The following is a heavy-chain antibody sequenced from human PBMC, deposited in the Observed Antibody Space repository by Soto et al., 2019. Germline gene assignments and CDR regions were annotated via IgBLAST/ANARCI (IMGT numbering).Heavy chain of an antibody. CDR2: ISGGGDGT. Sequence: EVQLLESGGGLVQPGGSLRLSCTASGFTFNSYAMSWVRQPPGKGLEWVSAISGGGDGTYYADSVRGRFTISRDNSKDNLYLQMNNLRADDTAIYYCAKGASTGAVQRFDYWGQGTLVTVSS. CDR3: AKGASTGAVQRFDY. J-gene: IGHJ4*02. D-gene: IGHD3-10*01. V-gene: IGHV3-23*01. CDR1: GFTFNSYA.